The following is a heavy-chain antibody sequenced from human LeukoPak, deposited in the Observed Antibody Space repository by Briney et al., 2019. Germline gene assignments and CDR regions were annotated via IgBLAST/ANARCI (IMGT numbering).Heavy chain of an antibody. CDR3: ARTARHLDY. J-gene: IGHJ4*02. Sequence: GGSLRLSCAASGFTFSSYGMHWVRQAPGKGLEWVAFIRSDGSNKYYADSVRGRFTISRDNAKNLLYLQMNDLRVEDTAVYYCARTARHLDYWGQGTLVTVSS. CDR2: IRSDGSNK. D-gene: IGHD5-18*01. V-gene: IGHV3-30*02. CDR1: GFTFSSYG.